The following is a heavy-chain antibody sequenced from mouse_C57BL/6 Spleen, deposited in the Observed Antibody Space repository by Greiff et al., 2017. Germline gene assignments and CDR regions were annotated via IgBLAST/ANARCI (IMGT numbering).Heavy chain of an antibody. Sequence: EVMLVESEGGLVQPGSSMKLSCTASGFTFSDYYMAWVRQVPEKGLEWVANINYDGSSTYYLDSLKSRFIISRDNAKNILYLQMSSLKSEDTATYYCARDWLGRFDYWGQGTTLTVSS. V-gene: IGHV5-16*01. CDR3: ARDWLGRFDY. CDR2: INYDGSST. D-gene: IGHD4-1*01. CDR1: GFTFSDYY. J-gene: IGHJ2*01.